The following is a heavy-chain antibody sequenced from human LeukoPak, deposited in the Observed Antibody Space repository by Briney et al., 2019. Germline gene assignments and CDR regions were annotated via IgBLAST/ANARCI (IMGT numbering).Heavy chain of an antibody. CDR1: GFTFRSYS. V-gene: IGHV3-48*02. CDR3: ARRAYGDDSFDY. CDR2: ITSGSSPI. Sequence: EGSLRLSCAASGFTFRSYSMNWVRQAPGKGLEWVSYITSGSSPIYYADSVKGRFTISRDNAKNSLYLQMNSLRDEDTAVYYCARRAYGDDSFDYWGQGTLVTVSS. D-gene: IGHD4-17*01. J-gene: IGHJ4*02.